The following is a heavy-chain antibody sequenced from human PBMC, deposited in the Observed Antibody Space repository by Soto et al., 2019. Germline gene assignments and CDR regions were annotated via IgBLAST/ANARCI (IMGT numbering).Heavy chain of an antibody. D-gene: IGHD6-19*01. Sequence: GGSLRLSCAASGFTFSDYYMSWIRQAPGKGLEWVSYISSSGSTIYYADSVKGRFTISRDNAKNALYLQMNSLRDEDTAVYYCARAGAVAGQWISYMDVWGKGTTVTVSS. CDR3: ARAGAVAGQWISYMDV. V-gene: IGHV3-11*01. CDR2: ISSSGSTI. J-gene: IGHJ6*03. CDR1: GFTFSDYY.